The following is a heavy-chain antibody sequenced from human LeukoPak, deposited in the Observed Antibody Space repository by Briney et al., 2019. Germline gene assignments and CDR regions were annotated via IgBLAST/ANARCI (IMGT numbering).Heavy chain of an antibody. Sequence: ASVKVSCKASGYTFTNYVIIWVRQAPGQGLEGMGLISANKGYTNYEQKLQGRVTMTTDTSTTTAYMELTSLTSDEEAVYYCARDEHYYGSGTYYRRASTFDIWGQGTMVTVSS. CDR2: ISANKGYT. V-gene: IGHV1-18*04. D-gene: IGHD3-10*01. J-gene: IGHJ3*02. CDR1: GYTFTNYV. CDR3: ARDEHYYGSGTYYRRASTFDI.